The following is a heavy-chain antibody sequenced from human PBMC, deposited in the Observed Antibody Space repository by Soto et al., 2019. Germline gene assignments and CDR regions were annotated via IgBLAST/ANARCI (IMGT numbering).Heavy chain of an antibody. D-gene: IGHD6-19*01. CDR2: IYWDDNK. Sequence: QITLEESGPSLVKPTQTLTLTCTFSGFSLNAHAVGVGWLRQPPGKALEWLAFIYWDDNKYYSPSLKSRLTITKDTSKNQVVLTMTNTVPVDTATYYCAHGSGWLFDYWGQGTQVTVSS. CDR1: GFSLNAHAVG. J-gene: IGHJ4*02. CDR3: AHGSGWLFDY. V-gene: IGHV2-5*02.